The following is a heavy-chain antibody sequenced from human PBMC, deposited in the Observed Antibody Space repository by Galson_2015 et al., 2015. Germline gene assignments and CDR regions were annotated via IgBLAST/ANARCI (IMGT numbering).Heavy chain of an antibody. D-gene: IGHD6-19*01. Sequence: SLRLSCATSGFSFSDYGMHWVRQAPGKGLDWVAVIFYDGSEKYYGDSVKGRFTISRDNSRNALYLQMNSLRAEDTAVYYCAKDLGAAVAGPFDPWGQGTLVIVSS. V-gene: IGHV3-30*18. CDR1: GFSFSDYG. J-gene: IGHJ5*02. CDR3: AKDLGAAVAGPFDP. CDR2: IFYDGSEK.